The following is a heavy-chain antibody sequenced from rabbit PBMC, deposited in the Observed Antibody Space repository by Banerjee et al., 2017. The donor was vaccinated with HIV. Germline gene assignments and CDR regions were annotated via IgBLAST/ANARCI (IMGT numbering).Heavy chain of an antibody. Sequence: QLKESGGGLVQPGGSLKLSCKASGFDFSSYYMSWVRQAPGKGPEWIGYIDPVFGSAYYASWVNGRFSISRENTQNTVSLQLNSLTAADTAPYFCARGGGLWGQGTLVTVS. J-gene: IGHJ3*01. CDR2: IDPVFGSA. V-gene: IGHV1S7*01. CDR3: ARGGGL. CDR1: GFDFSSYY.